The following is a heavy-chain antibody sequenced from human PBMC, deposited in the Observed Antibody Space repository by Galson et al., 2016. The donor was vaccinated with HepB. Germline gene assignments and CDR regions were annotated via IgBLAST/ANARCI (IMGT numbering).Heavy chain of an antibody. Sequence: SLRLSCAASGFTFTNYRMDWVRQAPGKGLVWVSHINSDASITKYADSVKGRFTISRDNAKNTLYLQMNSLRVEDTAVYYCARVGSQIWYHYFDCPVDYWGQGTLVTISS. J-gene: IGHJ4*02. V-gene: IGHV3-74*01. CDR2: INSDASIT. D-gene: IGHD2/OR15-2a*01. CDR1: GFTFTNYR. CDR3: ARVGSQIWYHYFDCPVDY.